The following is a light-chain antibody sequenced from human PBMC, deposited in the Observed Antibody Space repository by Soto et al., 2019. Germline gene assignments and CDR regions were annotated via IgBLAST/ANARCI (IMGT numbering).Light chain of an antibody. CDR2: GAS. V-gene: IGKV3-20*01. CDR1: QSVSSGY. CDR3: QQYVTSPLT. Sequence: ELVLTQSPGTLSLSPGERATLSCRASQSVSSGYLAWYQQKPGQAPRLLIYGASSRATGIPDRFSGSGSGTDFTLTISGLEPEDFAVYYCQQYVTSPLTFGGGTRWISN. J-gene: IGKJ4*01.